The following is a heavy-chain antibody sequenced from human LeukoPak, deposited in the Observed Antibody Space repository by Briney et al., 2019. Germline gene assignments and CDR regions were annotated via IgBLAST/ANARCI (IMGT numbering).Heavy chain of an antibody. J-gene: IGHJ3*02. V-gene: IGHV4-39*07. CDR3: ARVGYDSSGYIAFDI. CDR1: GDSIRSSYYY. Sequence: SETLSLTCTVSGDSIRSSYYYWGWIRQPPGKGLEWIGSIYDSGSTYYNPSLKSRVTISVDTSKNQFSLKLSSVTAADTAVYYCARVGYDSSGYIAFDIWGQGTMVTVSS. D-gene: IGHD3-22*01. CDR2: IYDSGST.